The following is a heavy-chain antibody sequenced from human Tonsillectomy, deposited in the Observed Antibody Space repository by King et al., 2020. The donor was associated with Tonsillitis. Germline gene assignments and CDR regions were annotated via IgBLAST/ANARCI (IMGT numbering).Heavy chain of an antibody. V-gene: IGHV1-18*01. J-gene: IGHJ4*02. CDR1: GYTFTSYG. CDR2: ISAYNGNT. D-gene: IGHD3-22*01. CDR3: ARDSRFVYYYDSSGYYPFDY. Sequence: QLVQSGAEVKKPGASVKVSCKASGYTFTSYGIGWVRQAPGQGLEWMGWISAYNGNTNYAQKLQGRVTMTTDTSTSTAYMELRSLRSDDTAVYYCARDSRFVYYYDSSGYYPFDYWGQGTLVTVSS.